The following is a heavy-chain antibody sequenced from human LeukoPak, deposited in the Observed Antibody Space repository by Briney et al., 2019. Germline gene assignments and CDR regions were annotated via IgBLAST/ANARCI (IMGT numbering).Heavy chain of an antibody. CDR1: GGSISSCY. CDR2: IYTSGST. V-gene: IGHV4-4*07. D-gene: IGHD3-16*01. CDR3: ARFTLAPRNYFDY. J-gene: IGHJ4*02. Sequence: SETLSLTCTVSGGSISSCYWSWIRQPAGKGLEWIGRIYTSGSTNYNPSLKSRVTMSVDTSKNQFSLKPSSVTAADTAVYYCARFTLAPRNYFDYWGQGTLVTVSS.